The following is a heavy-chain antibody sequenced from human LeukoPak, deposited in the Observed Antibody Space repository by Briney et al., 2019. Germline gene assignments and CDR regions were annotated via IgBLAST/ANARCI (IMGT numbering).Heavy chain of an antibody. V-gene: IGHV3-53*01. CDR1: GFTVSSFY. J-gene: IGHJ4*02. CDR2: IYADGST. CDR3: ARACARGYCSGGSCYKCFDY. Sequence: GGPLRLSCAASGFTVSSFYMSWVRQAPGKGLEWVSVIYADGSTYYADSVKGRFTISRDNSKNTLYLQMNSLRAEDTAVYYCARACARGYCSGGSCYKCFDYWGQGTLVTVSS. D-gene: IGHD2-15*01.